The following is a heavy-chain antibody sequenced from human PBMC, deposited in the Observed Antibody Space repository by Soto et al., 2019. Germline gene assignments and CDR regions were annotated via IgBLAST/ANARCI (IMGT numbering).Heavy chain of an antibody. CDR2: IIPILGIV. J-gene: IGHJ4*02. CDR3: ARERRPRCGWYSAFDY. D-gene: IGHD6-19*01. V-gene: IGHV1-69*08. Sequence: QVELVQSGAEVKKPGSSVKVSCKASGGTFSRDTISWLRQAPGQGLEWMGRIIPILGIVKYEQKFQGRVTITADKSTSTANMELSSLRSVDTAVYYCARERRPRCGWYSAFDYWGQGILVTVSS. CDR1: GGTFSRDT.